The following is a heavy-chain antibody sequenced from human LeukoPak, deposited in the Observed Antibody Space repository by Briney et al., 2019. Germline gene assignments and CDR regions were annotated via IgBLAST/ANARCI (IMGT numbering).Heavy chain of an antibody. CDR1: GYSISSDSY. V-gene: IGHV4-38-2*01. D-gene: IGHD3-16*02. J-gene: IGHJ4*02. Sequence: SETLSLTCAVSGYSISSDSYWGWIRQPPGKGLEWSGWIYHSGSTYYNSSLKSRVTISVDTSKNQFSLKLSSVTAADTAVYYCARGGFHDYVWGSYRYTAPIYWGQGTLVTVSS. CDR3: ARGGFHDYVWGSYRYTAPIY. CDR2: IYHSGST.